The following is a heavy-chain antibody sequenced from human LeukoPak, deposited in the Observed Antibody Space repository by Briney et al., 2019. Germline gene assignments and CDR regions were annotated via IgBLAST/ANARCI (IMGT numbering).Heavy chain of an antibody. CDR2: INHSGST. CDR1: GGSFSGYY. Sequence: PSETLSLTCAVYGGSFSGYYWSWIRQPPGKGREWIGEINHSGSTNYNPSLKSRVTISVDTSKNQFSLKLSSVTAADTAVYYCARGLRWGITMVRARTYFDYWGQGTLVTVSS. D-gene: IGHD3-10*01. V-gene: IGHV4-34*01. J-gene: IGHJ4*02. CDR3: ARGLRWGITMVRARTYFDY.